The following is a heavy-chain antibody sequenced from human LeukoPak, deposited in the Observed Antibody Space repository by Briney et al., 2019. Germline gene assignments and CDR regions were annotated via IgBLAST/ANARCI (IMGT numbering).Heavy chain of an antibody. J-gene: IGHJ5*02. CDR2: IYNSVTT. Sequence: SGTLSLTCTVSGGSISGYYWSWIRQPPGKGLEWIAYIYNSVTTNYNPSLKSRVTISIDTSNNQFSLRLSSVTAADTAVYYCARHNKVSGSYPLDPWGQGTLVTVSS. V-gene: IGHV4-59*08. D-gene: IGHD1-26*01. CDR1: GGSISGYY. CDR3: ARHNKVSGSYPLDP.